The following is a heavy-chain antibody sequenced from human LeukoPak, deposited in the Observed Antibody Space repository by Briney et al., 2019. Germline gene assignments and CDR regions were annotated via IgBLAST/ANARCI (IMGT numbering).Heavy chain of an antibody. J-gene: IGHJ6*03. Sequence: ASVKVSCKASGYTFTSYYMHWVRQAPGQGLEWMGIINPSGGSTSYAQKFQGRVTMTRDTSTSTVYMELSSLRSEDTAVYYCASLSSWISPYYYYMDVWGKGTTVTVSS. CDR3: ASLSSWISPYYYYMDV. CDR1: GYTFTSYY. D-gene: IGHD6-13*01. CDR2: INPSGGST. V-gene: IGHV1-46*01.